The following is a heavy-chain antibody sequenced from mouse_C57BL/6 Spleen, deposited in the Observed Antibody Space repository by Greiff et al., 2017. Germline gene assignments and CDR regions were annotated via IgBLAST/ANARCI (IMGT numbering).Heavy chain of an antibody. V-gene: IGHV1-80*01. Sequence: QVQLKESGAELVKPGASVKISCKASGYAFSSYWMNWVKQRPGKGLEWIGQIYPGDGDTNYNGKFKGKATLTADKSSSTAYMQLSSLTSEDSAVYFCAREYYGSSPYWGQGTLVTVSA. D-gene: IGHD1-1*01. CDR1: GYAFSSYW. J-gene: IGHJ3*01. CDR2: IYPGDGDT. CDR3: AREYYGSSPY.